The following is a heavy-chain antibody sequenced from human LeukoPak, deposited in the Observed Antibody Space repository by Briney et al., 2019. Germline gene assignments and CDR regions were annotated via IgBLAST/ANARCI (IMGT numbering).Heavy chain of an antibody. CDR2: LTASGETT. CDR1: GFTFSSYA. CDR3: AKPYSSSWYDILYY. J-gene: IGHJ4*02. Sequence: GGSLRLSCAASGFTFSSYAMSWVRQAPGKGLEWVSALTASGETTYYADSVKGRFTISRDNSKNTLYLQMNSLRAEDTAVYYCAKPYSSSWYDILYYWGQGTLVTVSS. D-gene: IGHD6-13*01. V-gene: IGHV3-23*01.